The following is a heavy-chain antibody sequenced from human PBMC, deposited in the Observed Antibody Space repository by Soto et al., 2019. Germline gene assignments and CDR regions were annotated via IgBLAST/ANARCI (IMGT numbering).Heavy chain of an antibody. CDR2: IDPTHGST. J-gene: IGHJ4*02. D-gene: IGHD3-22*01. CDR1: GYTFTTYY. Sequence: ASVKVSCKASGYTFTTYYMHWVRQAPGQGLEWMGLIDPTHGSTTYAQKFQGRVIMTSDTSTNTVYMELSSLKSEDTAVYYCARVPYDTTGYYSFWGQGTLVTVSS. CDR3: ARVPYDTTGYYSF. V-gene: IGHV1-46*01.